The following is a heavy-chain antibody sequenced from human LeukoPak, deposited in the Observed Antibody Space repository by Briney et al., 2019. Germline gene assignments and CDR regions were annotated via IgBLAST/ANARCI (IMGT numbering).Heavy chain of an antibody. V-gene: IGHV4-34*01. Sequence: SETLSLTCAVYGGSFSGYYWSWIRQPPGKGLEWIGKINHSGSTNYNPSLKSRVTISVDTSKNQFSLKLSSVTAADTAVYYCARRARGVRTWYFDLWGRGTLVTVSS. CDR1: GGSFSGYY. J-gene: IGHJ2*01. CDR3: ARRARGVRTWYFDL. D-gene: IGHD1-1*01. CDR2: INHSGST.